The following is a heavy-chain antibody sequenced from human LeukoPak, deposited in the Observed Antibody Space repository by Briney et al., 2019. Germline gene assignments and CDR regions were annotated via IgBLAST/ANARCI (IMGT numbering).Heavy chain of an antibody. J-gene: IGHJ4*02. Sequence: GGSLRLSCAASGFTFSSYSMNWVRQAPGKGLEWVSSISSSSSYIYYADSVKGRFTISRDSAKNSLYLQMNSLRAEDTAVYYCARSYTNYYDSSSYFDYWGQGTLVTVSS. V-gene: IGHV3-21*01. CDR2: ISSSSSYI. CDR3: ARSYTNYYDSSSYFDY. D-gene: IGHD3-22*01. CDR1: GFTFSSYS.